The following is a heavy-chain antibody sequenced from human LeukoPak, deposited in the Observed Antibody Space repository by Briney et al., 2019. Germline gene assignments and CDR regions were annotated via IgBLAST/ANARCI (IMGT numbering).Heavy chain of an antibody. CDR3: ARASFWCDYSGYYFDF. Sequence: GRSLRLSCAASGFTVSSNYMSWVRQAPGKGLEWGSVIYSGGGTYYADSVKGRFTISRDNSKNTGYLQMNSLRAEDTAVYYCARASFWCDYSGYYFDFWGQGTLVTVSS. V-gene: IGHV3-66*01. CDR2: IYSGGGT. CDR1: GFTVSSNY. D-gene: IGHD3-3*01. J-gene: IGHJ4*02.